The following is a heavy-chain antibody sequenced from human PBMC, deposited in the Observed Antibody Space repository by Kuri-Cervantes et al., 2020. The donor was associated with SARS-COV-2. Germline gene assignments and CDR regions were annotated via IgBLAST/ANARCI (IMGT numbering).Heavy chain of an antibody. CDR1: GGSISSGDYY. J-gene: IGHJ5*02. CDR3: ARGKIEYSSSFTWFAP. Sequence: SCTVSGGSISSGDYYWSWIRQPPGKGLEWIGYIYYSGSTYYNPSLKSRVTISVDTSKNQFSLKVSSVTAADTAVYYCARGKIEYSSSFTWFAPWGHGNLVNVSS. D-gene: IGHD6-6*01. V-gene: IGHV4-30-4*01. CDR2: IYYSGST.